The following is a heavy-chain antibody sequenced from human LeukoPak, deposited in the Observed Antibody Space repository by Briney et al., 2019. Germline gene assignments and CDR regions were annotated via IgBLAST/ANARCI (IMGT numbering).Heavy chain of an antibody. Sequence: PSQTLSLTCTVSGGSISSGNYYWSWIRQPPGKGLEWIGYIYYSGSTNYNPSLKSRVTISVDTSKNQFSLKLSSVTAADTAVYYCARRGSTGSGSYWIENWFDPWGQGTLVTVSS. J-gene: IGHJ5*02. CDR3: ARRGSTGSGSYWIENWFDP. CDR1: GGSISSGNYY. V-gene: IGHV4-61*01. CDR2: IYYSGST. D-gene: IGHD3-10*01.